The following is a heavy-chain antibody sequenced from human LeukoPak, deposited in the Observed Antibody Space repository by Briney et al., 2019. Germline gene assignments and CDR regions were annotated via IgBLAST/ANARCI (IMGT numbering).Heavy chain of an antibody. V-gene: IGHV3-7*01. CDR3: AREQWLVRLPHFDY. CDR2: IKQDGSEK. CDR1: GFTFSSYW. D-gene: IGHD6-19*01. Sequence: PWGPLRLSCAASGFTFSSYWMSWVRQAPGKGLEWVANIKQDGSEKYYVDSVKGRFTISRDNAKNSLYLQMNSLRAEDTAVYYCAREQWLVRLPHFDYWGQGTLVTVSS. J-gene: IGHJ4*02.